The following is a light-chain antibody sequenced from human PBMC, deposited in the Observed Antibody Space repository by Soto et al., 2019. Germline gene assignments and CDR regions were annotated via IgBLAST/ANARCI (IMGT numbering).Light chain of an antibody. J-gene: IGKJ1*01. CDR2: GAS. CDR3: QQYGSSPRT. V-gene: IGKV3-20*01. Sequence: EIVLTQSPGTLSLFPGERATFSCRASQSVSSTYLAWYQQKPGQAPRLLIYGASSRATGIPDRFSGSGSGRDFTLTISRLEPEDLAVYYCQQYGSSPRTFDQGTKVEIK. CDR1: QSVSSTY.